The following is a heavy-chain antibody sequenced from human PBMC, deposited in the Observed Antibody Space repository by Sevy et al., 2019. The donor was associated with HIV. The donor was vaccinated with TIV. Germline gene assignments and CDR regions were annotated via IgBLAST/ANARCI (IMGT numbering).Heavy chain of an antibody. V-gene: IGHV4-61*02. Sequence: SETLSLTCTVSGGSFSSSSYYWNWIRQPAGRGLEWIGRIYTSGSTNYNPSLKSRVTMSVDTSKNQFSLKLSSVTAADTAVYYCAGRIAVAAFDYWGQGNVVTVSS. CDR1: GGSFSSSSYY. CDR3: AGRIAVAAFDY. CDR2: IYTSGST. J-gene: IGHJ4*02. D-gene: IGHD6-19*01.